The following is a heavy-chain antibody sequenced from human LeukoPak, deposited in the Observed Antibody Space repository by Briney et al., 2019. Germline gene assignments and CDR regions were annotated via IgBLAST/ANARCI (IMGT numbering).Heavy chain of an antibody. V-gene: IGHV1-69*13. Sequence: GASVKVSCKASGGTFSSYAISWVRQAPGQGLEWMGGIIPIFGTANYAQKFQGRVTITADESTSTAYMELSSLRSEDTAVYYCASRVGSGWYALYFDYWGQGTLVTVSS. J-gene: IGHJ4*02. CDR3: ASRVGSGWYALYFDY. CDR2: IIPIFGTA. CDR1: GGTFSSYA. D-gene: IGHD6-19*01.